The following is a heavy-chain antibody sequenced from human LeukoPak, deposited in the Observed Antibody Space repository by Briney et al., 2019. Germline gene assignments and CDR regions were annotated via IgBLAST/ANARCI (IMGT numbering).Heavy chain of an antibody. CDR2: IKQDGSEK. CDR1: GFTFSSYW. Sequence: GGSLRLSCAASGFTFSSYWMSWVRQAPGKGLEWVANIKQDGSEKYYVDSVKGRFTISGDNAKNSLYLQMNSLRAEDTAVYYCARDRYYYDSSGFSTNDYGGQGPLVTVSS. J-gene: IGHJ4*02. V-gene: IGHV3-7*01. CDR3: ARDRYYYDSSGFSTNDY. D-gene: IGHD3-22*01.